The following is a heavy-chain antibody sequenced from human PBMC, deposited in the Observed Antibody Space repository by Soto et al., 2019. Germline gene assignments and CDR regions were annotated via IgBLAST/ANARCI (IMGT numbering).Heavy chain of an antibody. J-gene: IGHJ4*02. D-gene: IGHD6-19*01. CDR1: GFTFSSYG. CDR3: ARPLEAGYSSGWLDY. V-gene: IGHV3-33*01. Sequence: QVQLVESGGGVVQPGRSLRLSCAASGFTFSSYGMHWVRQAPGKGLEWVAVIWYDGSNKYYADSVKGRFTISRDNSKNTRYLQMNSLRAEDTAVYYCARPLEAGYSSGWLDYWGQGTLVTVSS. CDR2: IWYDGSNK.